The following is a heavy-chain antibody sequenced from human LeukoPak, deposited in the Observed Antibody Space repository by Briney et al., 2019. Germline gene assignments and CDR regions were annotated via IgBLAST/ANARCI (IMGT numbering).Heavy chain of an antibody. Sequence: ASVKVSCKASGYTFTSYIIHWVRQAPGRRLEWMGWINAGNANTKYSQKFQGRVTITRDTSASTAYMELSSPTSEDTAVYYCARDSSVWYNDYWGQGTLVTVSS. D-gene: IGHD6-19*01. CDR1: GYTFTSYI. CDR2: INAGNANT. J-gene: IGHJ4*02. V-gene: IGHV1-3*01. CDR3: ARDSSVWYNDY.